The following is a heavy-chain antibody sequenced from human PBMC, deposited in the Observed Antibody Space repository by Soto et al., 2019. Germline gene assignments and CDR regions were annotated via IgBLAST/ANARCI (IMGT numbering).Heavy chain of an antibody. J-gene: IGHJ4*02. Sequence: GSLRLSCAASGFTFSSYSMNWVRQAPGKGLEWVSSISSSSSYIYYADSVKGRFTISRDNAKNSLYLQMNSLRAEDTAVYYCARDRYDFWSGLDYWGQGTLVTVSS. CDR1: GFTFSSYS. V-gene: IGHV3-21*01. D-gene: IGHD3-3*01. CDR2: ISSSSSYI. CDR3: ARDRYDFWSGLDY.